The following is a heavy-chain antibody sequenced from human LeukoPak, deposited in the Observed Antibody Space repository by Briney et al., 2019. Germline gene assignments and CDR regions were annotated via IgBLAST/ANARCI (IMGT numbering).Heavy chain of an antibody. CDR2: IWHDGSNK. V-gene: IGHV3-33*01. Sequence: GKSLRLSCAASGFTFSTYVIHWVRQAPGKGLEWVALIWHDGSNKYYGDSVKDRFTISRDNSKNTLYLQMDSLRDEDTAVYYCARDRGYTYGHPLDYWGQGTLVTVSS. CDR3: ARDRGYTYGHPLDY. J-gene: IGHJ4*02. CDR1: GFTFSTYV. D-gene: IGHD5-18*01.